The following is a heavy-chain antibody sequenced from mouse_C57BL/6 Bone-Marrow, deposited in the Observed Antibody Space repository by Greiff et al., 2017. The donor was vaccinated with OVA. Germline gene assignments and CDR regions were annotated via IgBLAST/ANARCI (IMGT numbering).Heavy chain of an antibody. J-gene: IGHJ1*03. V-gene: IGHV3-6*01. CDR2: ISYDGSN. Sequence: EVKLMESGPGLVKPSQSLSLTCSVTGYSITSGYYWNWIRQFPGNKLEWMGYISYDGSNNYNPSLKNRISITRDTSKNQFFLKLNSVTTEDTATYYCARATTFFVVWGTGTTVTVSS. D-gene: IGHD1-1*01. CDR3: ARATTFFVV. CDR1: GYSITSGYY.